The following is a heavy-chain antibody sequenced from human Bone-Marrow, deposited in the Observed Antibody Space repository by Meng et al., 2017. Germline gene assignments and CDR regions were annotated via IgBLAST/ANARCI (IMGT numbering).Heavy chain of an antibody. V-gene: IGHV3-66*01. CDR1: GFTVSSNY. J-gene: IGHJ4*02. D-gene: IGHD1-1*01. CDR2: IYSGGST. Sequence: EVQLVESGGGLVQPGGSLRLSCAASGFTVSSNYMSWVRQAPGKGLEWVSVIYSGGSTYYADSVKGRFTISRDNSKNTLYLQMNSLRAEDTAVYYCARTTSPSNINWPYFDSWGQGTLVTVSS. CDR3: ARTTSPSNINWPYFDS.